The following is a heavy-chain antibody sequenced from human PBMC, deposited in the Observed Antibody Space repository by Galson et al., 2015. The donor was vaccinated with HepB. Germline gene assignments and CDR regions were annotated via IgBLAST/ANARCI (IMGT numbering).Heavy chain of an antibody. CDR1: GYTFTGYY. J-gene: IGHJ4*02. CDR3: ARVFGGLGYCSGGSCYVY. V-gene: IGHV1-2*02. D-gene: IGHD2-15*01. Sequence: SVKVSCKASGYTFTGYYMHWVRQAPGQGLERMGWINPNSGGTNYAQKFQGRVTMTRDTSISTAYMELSRLRSDDTAVYYCARVFGGLGYCSGGSCYVYWGQGTLVTVSS. CDR2: INPNSGGT.